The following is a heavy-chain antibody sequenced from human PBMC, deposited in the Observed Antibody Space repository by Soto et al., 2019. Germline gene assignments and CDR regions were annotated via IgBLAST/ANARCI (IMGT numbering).Heavy chain of an antibody. CDR2: IYYSGST. Sequence: XXTLSLPCTVSGGSISSYYWSWIPQPPGKGLEWIGYIYYSGSTNYNPSLKSRVTISVDTSKNQFSLKLSSVTAADTAVYYCARRYGSAFDIWGQGTMVTVSS. V-gene: IGHV4-59*01. CDR1: GGSISSYY. J-gene: IGHJ3*02. CDR3: ARRYGSAFDI. D-gene: IGHD3-10*01.